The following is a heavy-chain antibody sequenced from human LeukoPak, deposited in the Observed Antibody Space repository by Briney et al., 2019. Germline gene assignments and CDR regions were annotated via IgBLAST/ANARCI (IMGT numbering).Heavy chain of an antibody. CDR3: ASSSGWYRYYYYGMDV. J-gene: IGHJ6*02. D-gene: IGHD6-19*01. Sequence: ASVKVSCKASGYTISDYFMHWVRQAPGQGLEWMGWISAYNGNTNYAQKLQGRVTMTTDTSTSTAYMELRSLRSDDTAVYYCASSSGWYRYYYYGMDVWGQGTTVTVSS. CDR1: GYTISDYF. V-gene: IGHV1-18*04. CDR2: ISAYNGNT.